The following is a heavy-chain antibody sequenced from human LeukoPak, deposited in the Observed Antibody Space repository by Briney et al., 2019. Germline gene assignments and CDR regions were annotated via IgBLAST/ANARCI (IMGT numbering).Heavy chain of an antibody. CDR3: ANPYCSSTSCFIVSDDAFDI. CDR1: GFTVSSNY. V-gene: IGHV3-53*01. J-gene: IGHJ3*02. D-gene: IGHD2-2*01. CDR2: IYSGGST. Sequence: GGSLRLSCAASGFTVSSNYMSWVRQAPGKGLEWVSVIYSGGSTYYADSVKGRFTISRDNSKNTLYLQMNSLRAEDTAVYYCANPYCSSTSCFIVSDDAFDIWGQGTMVTVSS.